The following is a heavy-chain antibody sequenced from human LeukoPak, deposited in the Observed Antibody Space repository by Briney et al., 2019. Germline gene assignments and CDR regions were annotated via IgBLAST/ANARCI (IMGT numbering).Heavy chain of an antibody. CDR2: INPNSGGT. CDR3: ARGQLVNDWFDP. CDR1: GYTFSDYY. Sequence: ASVKVSCKASGYTFSDYYIHWVRQAPGQGLEWMGRINPNSGGTNFAQNFQGSVTMTRDTSISTACMQLTTLTPDDTAVYYCARGQLVNDWFDPWGQGTLVTVSS. D-gene: IGHD6-6*01. J-gene: IGHJ5*02. V-gene: IGHV1-2*06.